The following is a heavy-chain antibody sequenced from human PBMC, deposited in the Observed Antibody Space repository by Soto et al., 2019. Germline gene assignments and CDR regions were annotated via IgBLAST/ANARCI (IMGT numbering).Heavy chain of an antibody. CDR2: IYYSGST. D-gene: IGHD3-3*01. J-gene: IGHJ4*02. Sequence: SETLSLTCTVSGGSISSSSYYWGWIRQPPGKGLEWIGSIYYSGSTYYNPSLKSRVTISVDTSKNQFSLKLSSVTAADTAVYYCASGYYDFWSGRYYYFDYWGQGTLVTVSS. CDR3: ASGYYDFWSGRYYYFDY. V-gene: IGHV4-39*01. CDR1: GGSISSSSYY.